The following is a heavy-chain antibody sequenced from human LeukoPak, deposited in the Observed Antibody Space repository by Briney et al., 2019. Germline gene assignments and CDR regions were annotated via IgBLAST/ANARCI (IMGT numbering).Heavy chain of an antibody. J-gene: IGHJ4*02. D-gene: IGHD4/OR15-4a*01. Sequence: RGSLRLSCEVSGFPFSSHAMSWVRQAPGRGLEWVSGISISGDMTYYADSVQGRFIISRDNSKNTVYLQMDSLRVEDTAVYYCANEEVPNDYWGQGTLVTVSS. CDR2: ISISGDMT. CDR1: GFPFSSHA. CDR3: ANEEVPNDY. V-gene: IGHV3-23*01.